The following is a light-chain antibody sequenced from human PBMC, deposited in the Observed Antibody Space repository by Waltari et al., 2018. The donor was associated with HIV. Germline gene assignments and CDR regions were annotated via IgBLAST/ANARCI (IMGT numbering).Light chain of an antibody. CDR1: QGISSF. J-gene: IGKJ3*01. V-gene: IGKV1-9*01. CDR3: QQLNSFPFT. Sequence: DIQLTQSPSVLSASVGDRVTITCRASQGISSFLAWYQQKPGKAPHLLIYVASTLQSGVPSRFSGSGSGTEFTLTIRSLQSEDFATYYCQQLNSFPFTVGPGTKVDIK. CDR2: VAS.